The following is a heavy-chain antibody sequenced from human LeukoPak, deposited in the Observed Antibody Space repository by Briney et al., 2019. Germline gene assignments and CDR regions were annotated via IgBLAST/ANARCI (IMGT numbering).Heavy chain of an antibody. V-gene: IGHV4-4*07. J-gene: IGHJ6*04. D-gene: IGHD6-6*01. CDR2: IYTSGST. Sequence: PSETLSLTCTVSGDSISRYYWSWIRQPAGKGLEWIGRIYTSGSTNYNPSLKSRVTISVDTSKNQFSLKLSSVTAADTAVYYCASSSGRPMDVWGKGTTVTVSS. CDR3: ASSSGRPMDV. CDR1: GDSISRYY.